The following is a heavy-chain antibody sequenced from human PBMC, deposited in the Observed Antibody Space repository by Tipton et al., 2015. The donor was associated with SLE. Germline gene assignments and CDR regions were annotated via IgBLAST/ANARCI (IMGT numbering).Heavy chain of an antibody. V-gene: IGHV4-34*01. CDR1: GGSFSGYY. CDR2: INHSGST. J-gene: IGHJ6*02. CDR3: ARHSGDYYYYDLDV. Sequence: TLSLTCAVYGGSFSGYYWSWIRQPPGKGLEWIGEINHSGSTNYNPSLKSRVAISVDTSKNQFSLKLSSVTAADTAVYYCARHSGDYYYYDLDVWGQGTTVTVFS.